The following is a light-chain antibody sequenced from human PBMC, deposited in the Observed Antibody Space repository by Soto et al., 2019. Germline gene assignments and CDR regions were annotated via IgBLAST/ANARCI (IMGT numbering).Light chain of an antibody. CDR2: GAS. CDR3: QHYNSCPRT. V-gene: IGKV3-15*01. CDR1: HSVSSS. J-gene: IGKJ1*01. Sequence: KQSPGPLTLSPGERATLSCRASHSVSSSLAWYQQKPGQAPRLLISGASTRAAGIPARFSGSGSGTEFDLTISSRQSEDFAVDYCQHYNSCPRTFGQGTKVDIK.